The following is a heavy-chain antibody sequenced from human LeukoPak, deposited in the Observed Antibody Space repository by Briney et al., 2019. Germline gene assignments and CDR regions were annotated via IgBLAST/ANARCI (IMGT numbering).Heavy chain of an antibody. J-gene: IGHJ4*02. CDR2: IYYSGST. CDR1: RGSISSSSYY. CDR3: SRESGAFCPFGY. Sequence: SETLSLTCAVSRGSISSSSYYWGWFRQPPGKGLEWLGGIYYSGSTYYNSSLKSRVTMSLDESRNQLSLDLTSVTAADTAIYYCSRESGAFCPFGYWGQGTLVIVPP. D-gene: IGHD1-26*01. V-gene: IGHV4-39*07.